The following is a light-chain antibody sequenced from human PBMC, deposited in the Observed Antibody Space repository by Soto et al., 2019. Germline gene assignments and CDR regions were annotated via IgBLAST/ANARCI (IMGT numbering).Light chain of an antibody. CDR2: GSS. J-gene: IGKJ1*01. Sequence: VVLSQSLGTLSLSPGERTTLSCRASQSISSNYLAWYQRKPGQAPRLLIYGSSSRANAISDRFSGSGSGTEFTLTIRRLEPEDSAVYICQQYGSSPWTFGQGTKVDIK. CDR3: QQYGSSPWT. V-gene: IGKV3-20*01. CDR1: QSISSNY.